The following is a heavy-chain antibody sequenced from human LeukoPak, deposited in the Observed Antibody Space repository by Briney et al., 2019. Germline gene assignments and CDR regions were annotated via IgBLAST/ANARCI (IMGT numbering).Heavy chain of an antibody. D-gene: IGHD3-22*01. CDR1: GVTFSSYY. Sequence: PSETLSLTCTFSGVTFSSYYLSWVRQPPGKGLEWVGSIYYSGSTNYNPSLKSRVTISVDTSKNQFSLKLSSVTAADTAVYYCAREPASHYYDSSGYYGDAFDIWGQGTMVTVSS. CDR3: AREPASHYYDSSGYYGDAFDI. V-gene: IGHV4-59*01. J-gene: IGHJ3*02. CDR2: IYYSGST.